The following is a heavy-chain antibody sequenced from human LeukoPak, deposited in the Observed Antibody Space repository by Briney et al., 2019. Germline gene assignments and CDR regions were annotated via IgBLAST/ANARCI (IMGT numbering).Heavy chain of an antibody. D-gene: IGHD2/OR15-2a*01. CDR1: AGCITRRRR. Sequence: SETLPLTCAVSAGCITRRRRLNLVRQPPGKGLEWIGEVPDSGATKYNPSLKGRVTISVDQSKTQIFLRLNSVTARATAMDYCAGVGLQPENKVRDSWGQGSLVIVSS. V-gene: IGHV4-4*02. J-gene: IGHJ4*02. CDR2: VPDSGAT. CDR3: AGVGLQPENKVRDS.